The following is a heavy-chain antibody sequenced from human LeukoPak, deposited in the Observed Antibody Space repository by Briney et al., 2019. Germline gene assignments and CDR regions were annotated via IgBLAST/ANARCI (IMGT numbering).Heavy chain of an antibody. CDR3: AKDRTAMITYRLAY. V-gene: IGHV3-23*01. J-gene: IGHJ4*02. CDR1: GFTFSSYA. CDR2: ITGSGGST. D-gene: IGHD5-18*01. Sequence: GGSLRLSCAASGFTFSSYAMSWVRPAPEKGLEWVSAITGSGGSTYYADSVKGRFTISRDNSKNTLYLQMNSLRAEDTAVYYCAKDRTAMITYRLAYWGQGTLVTVSS.